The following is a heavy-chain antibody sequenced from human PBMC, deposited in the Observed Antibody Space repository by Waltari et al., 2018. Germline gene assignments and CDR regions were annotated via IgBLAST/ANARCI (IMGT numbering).Heavy chain of an antibody. CDR2: SNPNSGGT. J-gene: IGHJ3*02. D-gene: IGHD3-10*01. V-gene: IGHV1-2*06. CDR3: ARVGTMVQGRAFDI. Sequence: QVQLVQSGAEVKKPGASVKVSCKASGYTFTGYYMHWVRQAPGQGLEWRGRSNPNSGGTNYAQKFQGRVTMTRDTSISTAYMELSRLRSDDTAVYYCARVGTMVQGRAFDIWGQGTMVTVSS. CDR1: GYTFTGYY.